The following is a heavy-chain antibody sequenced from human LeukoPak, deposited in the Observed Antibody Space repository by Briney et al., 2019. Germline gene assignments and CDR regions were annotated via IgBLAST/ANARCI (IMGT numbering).Heavy chain of an antibody. V-gene: IGHV4-39*07. CDR2: IYYSGST. CDR1: GGSISSSSYY. D-gene: IGHD4-23*01. Sequence: SETLSLTCTVSGGSISSSSYYWGWIRQPPGKGLEWIGSIYYSGSTYYNPSLKSRVTISVDMSKNQFSLKLSSVTAADTAVYYCARGTSHSGGNSLWVRVTYYFDYWGRGTLVTVSS. J-gene: IGHJ4*02. CDR3: ARGTSHSGGNSLWVRVTYYFDY.